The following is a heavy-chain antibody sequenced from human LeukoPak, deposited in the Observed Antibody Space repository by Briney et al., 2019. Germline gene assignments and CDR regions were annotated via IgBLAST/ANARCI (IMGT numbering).Heavy chain of an antibody. V-gene: IGHV1-69*13. Sequence: SVKVSCKASGGTFSSYAISWVRQAPGQGLEWMGGIIPIFGTANYAQKFQGRVTITADESTSTAYMEPSSLRSEDTAVYYCARGPRPHYDFWSGPPDAFDIWGQGTMVTVSS. CDR2: IIPIFGTA. D-gene: IGHD3-3*01. J-gene: IGHJ3*02. CDR1: GGTFSSYA. CDR3: ARGPRPHYDFWSGPPDAFDI.